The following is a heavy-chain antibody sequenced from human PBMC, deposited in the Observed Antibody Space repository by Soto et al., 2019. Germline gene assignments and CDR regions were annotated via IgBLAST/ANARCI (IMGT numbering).Heavy chain of an antibody. CDR2: IYYSGST. J-gene: IGHJ6*03. CDR1: GGSISSYY. D-gene: IGHD2-2*01. V-gene: IGHV4-59*01. Sequence: SETLSLTCTVSGGSISSYYWSWIRQPPGKGLEWIGYIYYSGSTNYNPSLKSRVTISVDTSKNQFSLKLSSVTAADTAVYYCARKARPSKSYYYYYMDVWGKGTTVTVSS. CDR3: ARKARPSKSYYYYYMDV.